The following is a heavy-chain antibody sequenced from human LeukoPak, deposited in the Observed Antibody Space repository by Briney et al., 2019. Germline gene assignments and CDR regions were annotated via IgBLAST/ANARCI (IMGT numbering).Heavy chain of an antibody. CDR3: ARQYDFWSGYYRLDY. CDR2: IYPGDSDT. V-gene: IGHV5-51*01. Sequence: GESLKISCKGSGYSFTSYWIGWVRQMPGKGLEWMGIIYPGDSDTRYSPSFRGQVTISADKSINTAYLQWSSLKASDTAMYYCARQYDFWSGYYRLDYWGQGTLVTVSS. CDR1: GYSFTSYW. D-gene: IGHD3-3*01. J-gene: IGHJ4*02.